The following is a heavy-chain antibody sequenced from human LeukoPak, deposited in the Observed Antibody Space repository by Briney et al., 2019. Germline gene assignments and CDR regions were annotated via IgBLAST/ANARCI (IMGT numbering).Heavy chain of an antibody. V-gene: IGHV1-46*01. CDR2: INPNGGST. CDR1: GYTFTSYY. D-gene: IGHD3-10*01. CDR3: ARARWFRYFDY. Sequence: EASVKVSCKASGYTFTSYYMHWVRQAPGQGLEWMGIINPNGGSTSYAQKFQGRVTMTRNTSISTAYMELSSLRSEDTAVYYCARARWFRYFDYWGQGTLVTVSS. J-gene: IGHJ4*02.